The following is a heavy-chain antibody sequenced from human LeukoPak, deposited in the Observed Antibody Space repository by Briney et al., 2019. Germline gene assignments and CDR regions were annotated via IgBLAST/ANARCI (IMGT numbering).Heavy chain of an antibody. CDR2: IGTAGDT. CDR1: GFTFSSYD. V-gene: IGHV3-13*01. Sequence: GPLGLSCAASGFTFSSYDMHWVRQATGKGLEWVSAIGTAGDTYYPGSVKGRFTISRENAKNSSYLQMNSLRAGDTAVYYCWKQVPTSSFYYYYGMDVWGQGTTVTVSS. D-gene: IGHD5-12*01. CDR3: WKQVPTSSFYYYYGMDV. J-gene: IGHJ6*02.